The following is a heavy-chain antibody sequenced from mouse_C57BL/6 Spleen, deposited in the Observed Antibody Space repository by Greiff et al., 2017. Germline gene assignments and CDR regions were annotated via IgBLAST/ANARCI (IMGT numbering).Heavy chain of an antibody. CDR1: GFTFSDYY. D-gene: IGHD2-2*01. CDR3: ARQGGYDDGWYFDV. V-gene: IGHV5-12*01. Sequence: EVQLQESGGGLVQPGGSLKLSCAASGFTFSDYYMYWVRQTPEKRLEWVAYISNGGGSTYYPDTVKGRFTISRDNAKNTLYLQMSRLKSEDTAMYYCARQGGYDDGWYFDVWGTGTTVTVSS. CDR2: ISNGGGST. J-gene: IGHJ1*03.